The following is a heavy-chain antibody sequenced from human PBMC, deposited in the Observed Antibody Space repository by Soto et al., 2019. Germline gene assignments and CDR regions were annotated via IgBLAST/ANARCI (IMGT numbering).Heavy chain of an antibody. J-gene: IGHJ4*02. V-gene: IGHV3-66*01. D-gene: IGHD2-2*01. Sequence: GGSLRLSCAASGFTVSSNYMSWVRQAPGKGLEWVSVIYSGGNTYYADSVKGRFTISRDNSKNTLNLQMNSLRAEDTAVYFCASSTDIVLVPAAFWGQGTLVTVSS. CDR3: ASSTDIVLVPAAF. CDR1: GFTVSSNY. CDR2: IYSGGNT.